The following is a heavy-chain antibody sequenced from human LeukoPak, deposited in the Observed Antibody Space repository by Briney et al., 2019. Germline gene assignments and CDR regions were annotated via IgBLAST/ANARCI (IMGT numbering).Heavy chain of an antibody. V-gene: IGHV7-4-1*02. J-gene: IGHJ4*02. CDR2: INTNTGNP. CDR1: GYSFTNYA. Sequence: ASVKVSCKASGYSFTNYAMNWVRQAPGQGLEWMGWINTNTGNPTYAQAFRGRFVFSLDTSVNTAYLQISSLKSEDTAIYYCARVDPAEAGTSFDYWGQGTLLTVSS. CDR3: ARVDPAEAGTSFDY. D-gene: IGHD6-13*01.